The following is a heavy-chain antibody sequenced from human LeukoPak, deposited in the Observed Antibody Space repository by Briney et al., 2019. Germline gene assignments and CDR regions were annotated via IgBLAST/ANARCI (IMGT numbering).Heavy chain of an antibody. CDR2: INHSGST. V-gene: IGHV4-30-2*01. D-gene: IGHD5-12*01. J-gene: IGHJ5*02. CDR1: GGSISSGGYY. Sequence: KPSQTLSLTCTVSGGSISSGGYYWSWIRQPPGKGLEWIGEINHSGSTNYNPSLKSRVTISVDTSKNQFSLKLSSVTAADTAVYYCARGHGQRRDGYNRVRSSGWFDPWGQGTLVTVSS. CDR3: ARGHGQRRDGYNRVRSSGWFDP.